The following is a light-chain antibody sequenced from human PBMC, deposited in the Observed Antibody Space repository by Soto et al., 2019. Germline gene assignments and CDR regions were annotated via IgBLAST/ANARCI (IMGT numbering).Light chain of an antibody. CDR1: QSIGSY. J-gene: IGKJ1*01. Sequence: IQMTQSPSSLSASVGDRVTMTCRASQSIGSYVNWYQEKPGEAPKVLIFAASSLQSGVPSRFSGSGSGTDFTLTISSLQPEDFATYYCQQSYSTAWTFGQGTKVGIK. CDR3: QQSYSTAWT. CDR2: AAS. V-gene: IGKV1-39*01.